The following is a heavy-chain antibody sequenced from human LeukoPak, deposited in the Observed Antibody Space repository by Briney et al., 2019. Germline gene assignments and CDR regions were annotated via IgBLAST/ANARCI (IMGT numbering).Heavy chain of an antibody. CDR1: GYTFTGYC. D-gene: IGHD6-6*01. CDR3: ARTEYSSSPGKAVDI. V-gene: IGHV1-2*02. J-gene: IGHJ3*02. CDR2: INPNSGGT. Sequence: ASVKVSCKASGYTFTGYCMHWVRQAPGQGLEWMGWINPNSGGTNYAQKFQGRVTMTRDTSISTAYMELSRLRSDDTAVYYCARTEYSSSPGKAVDIWGQGTMVTVSS.